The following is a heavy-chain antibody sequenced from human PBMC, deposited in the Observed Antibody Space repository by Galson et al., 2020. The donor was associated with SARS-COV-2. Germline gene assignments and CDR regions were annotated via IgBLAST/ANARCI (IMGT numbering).Heavy chain of an antibody. CDR2: ISGSGGST. CDR1: GFTFSSYA. J-gene: IGHJ4*02. CDR3: AKESGITMVRGAPFDY. D-gene: IGHD3-10*01. Sequence: GGSLRLSCAASGFTFSSYAMSWVRQAPGKGLEWVSAISGSGGSTYYADSVKGRFTISRDNSKNTLYLQMNSLRAEDTAVYYCAKESGITMVRGAPFDYWGQGTLVTVSS. V-gene: IGHV3-23*01.